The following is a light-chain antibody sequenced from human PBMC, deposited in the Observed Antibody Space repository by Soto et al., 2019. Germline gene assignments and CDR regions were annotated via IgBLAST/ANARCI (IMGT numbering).Light chain of an antibody. J-gene: IGKJ5*01. CDR3: QQRSNWPIT. Sequence: EIVLTQSPATLSLSPGERATVSCRASQSVSSYFAWYQQKPGQAPRLLIYDASNRATGIPARFSGSGSGTDFTLTISSLEPEDFAVYYCQQRSNWPITFGQGTRLEI. V-gene: IGKV3-11*01. CDR2: DAS. CDR1: QSVSSY.